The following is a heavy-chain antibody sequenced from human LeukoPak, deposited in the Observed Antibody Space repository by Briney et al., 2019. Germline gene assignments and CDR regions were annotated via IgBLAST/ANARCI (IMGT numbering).Heavy chain of an antibody. CDR3: ARGRGSNYDFWSGYYTGVFDY. J-gene: IGHJ4*02. V-gene: IGHV4-61*02. D-gene: IGHD3-3*01. CDR1: GGSISSGSYY. CDR2: IYTSGST. Sequence: SXTLSLTCTVSGGSISSGSYYWGWIRQPAGKGLEWIGRIYTSGSTNYNPSLKSRVTISVDTSKNQFSLKLSSVTAADTAVYYCARGRGSNYDFWSGYYTGVFDYWGQGTLVTVSS.